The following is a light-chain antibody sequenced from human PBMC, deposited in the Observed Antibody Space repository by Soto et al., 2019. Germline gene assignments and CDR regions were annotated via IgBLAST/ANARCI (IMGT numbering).Light chain of an antibody. Sequence: QSVLTQPPSASGTPGQRVTISCSGSNSNVGSHTVNWYQQLPGTAPKLLIYSKNQRPSGVPDRFSGSKSGTSASLAISGLRSEDEADYFCAAWDDSLNAVVFGGGTKLTV. V-gene: IGLV1-44*01. CDR1: NSNVGSHT. J-gene: IGLJ2*01. CDR3: AAWDDSLNAVV. CDR2: SKN.